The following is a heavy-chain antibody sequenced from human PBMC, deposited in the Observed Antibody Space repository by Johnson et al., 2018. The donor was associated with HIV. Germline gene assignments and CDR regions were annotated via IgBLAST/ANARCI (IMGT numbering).Heavy chain of an antibody. D-gene: IGHD6-6*01. CDR1: GFTFSNVW. CDR3: AKDKEYSSSPGAFDI. V-gene: IGHV3-15*02. Sequence: MQLVESGGALVKPGGSLRLSCVASGFTFSNVWMTWVRQAPGKGLEWVGRIKRKSDGETTDYAAPVKGRFTISRDDSKNTLYLQMNSLRAEDTAVYYCAKDKEYSSSPGAFDIWGQGTMVTVSS. J-gene: IGHJ3*02. CDR2: IKRKSDGETT.